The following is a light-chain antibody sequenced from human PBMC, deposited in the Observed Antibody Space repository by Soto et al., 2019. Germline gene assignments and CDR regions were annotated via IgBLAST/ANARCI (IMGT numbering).Light chain of an antibody. CDR1: QDIINY. V-gene: IGKV1-33*01. Sequence: DIQMTQSPSSLSASVGDRVTITCQASQDIINYVNWYQQKPGKAPKLLISEASSLETGVPSRFSGSGSGTDFILTISSLQPEDIATYYCQQYHNPTITFGPGTKVDIK. CDR3: QQYHNPTIT. J-gene: IGKJ3*01. CDR2: EAS.